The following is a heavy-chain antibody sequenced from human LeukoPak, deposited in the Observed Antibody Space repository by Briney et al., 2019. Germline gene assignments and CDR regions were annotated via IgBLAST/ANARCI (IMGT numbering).Heavy chain of an antibody. D-gene: IGHD6-19*01. CDR1: GFTFDDYA. V-gene: IGHV3-9*01. CDR3: TRVRLVLDAFDI. J-gene: IGHJ3*02. Sequence: GRSLRLSCAASGFTFDDYAMHWVRQAPGKGLEWVSGISWNSGSIGYADSVKGRFTISRDNAKNSLYLQMNSLKTEDTAVYYCTRVRLVLDAFDIWGQGTMVTVSS. CDR2: ISWNSGSI.